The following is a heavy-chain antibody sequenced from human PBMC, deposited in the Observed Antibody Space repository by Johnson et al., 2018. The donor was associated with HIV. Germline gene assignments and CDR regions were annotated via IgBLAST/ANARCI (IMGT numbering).Heavy chain of an antibody. CDR3: ARTRQGAFDI. CDR2: IYSGGST. V-gene: IGHV3-66*02. J-gene: IGHJ3*02. CDR1: GFTVSSNY. Sequence: VQLVESGGGLVQPGGFLRLSCAASGFTVSSNYMSWVRQAPGKGLEWVSVIYSGGSTYYADSVKGRFTISRDNSKNTLYLQMNILGAEDTAVYYCARTRQGAFDIWGQGTMVTVSS.